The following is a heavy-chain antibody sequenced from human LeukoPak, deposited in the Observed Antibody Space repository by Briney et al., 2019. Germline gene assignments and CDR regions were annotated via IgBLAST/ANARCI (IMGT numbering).Heavy chain of an antibody. V-gene: IGHV4-59*01. CDR1: GGSISSYY. Sequence: PSETLSLTCTASGGSISSYYWSWIRQPPGKGLEWIGYIYYSGSTEYNPSLKSRVTISVDTSKNQFSLKLSSVTAADTAVYYCARGSSSWSDYWGQGTLVTVSS. CDR2: IYYSGST. CDR3: ARGSSSWSDY. J-gene: IGHJ4*02. D-gene: IGHD6-13*01.